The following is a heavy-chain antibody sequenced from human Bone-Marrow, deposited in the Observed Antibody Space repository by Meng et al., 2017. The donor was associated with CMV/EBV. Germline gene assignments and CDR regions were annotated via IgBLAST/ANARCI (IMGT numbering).Heavy chain of an antibody. CDR2: IIPILGIA. Sequence: SVKVSCKASGGTFSSYAISWVRQAPGQGLGWMGRIIPILGIANYAQKFQGRVTITADKSTSTAYMELSSLRSEDTAVYYCARGFRGSGWYHWFDPWGQGTLVTVSS. CDR1: GGTFSSYA. D-gene: IGHD6-19*01. J-gene: IGHJ5*02. CDR3: ARGFRGSGWYHWFDP. V-gene: IGHV1-69*04.